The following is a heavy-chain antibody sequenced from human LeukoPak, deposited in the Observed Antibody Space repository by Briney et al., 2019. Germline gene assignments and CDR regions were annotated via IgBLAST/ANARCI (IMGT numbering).Heavy chain of an antibody. D-gene: IGHD3-16*01. J-gene: IGHJ6*03. CDR3: AKDWGYYYYYMDV. CDR1: GFTFSSYA. Sequence: GGSLRLSCAASGFTFSSYAMSWVRQAPGKGLEWVAVISYDGSNKYYADSVKGRFTISRDNSENTLYLQMNSLRAEDTAVYYCAKDWGYYYYYMDVWGKGTTVTVSS. V-gene: IGHV3-30*18. CDR2: ISYDGSNK.